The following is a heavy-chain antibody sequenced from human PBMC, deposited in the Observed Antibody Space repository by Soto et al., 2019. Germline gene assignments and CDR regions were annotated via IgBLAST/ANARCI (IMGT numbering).Heavy chain of an antibody. CDR3: ARNGTYSSSLSQYSGMDV. D-gene: IGHD1-26*01. J-gene: IGHJ6*02. CDR1: GGTFDNFI. Sequence: QVQLVQSGAEVKEPGSSVRVSCKASGGTFDNFIMNWVRQTPGRGLEWMGGIVPMLGTPTYAEKFKGRVTISATGSTSTMYMEVTSLRSEDTAIYYCARNGTYSSSLSQYSGMDVWGQGTTVPVSS. CDR2: IVPMLGTP. V-gene: IGHV1-69*01.